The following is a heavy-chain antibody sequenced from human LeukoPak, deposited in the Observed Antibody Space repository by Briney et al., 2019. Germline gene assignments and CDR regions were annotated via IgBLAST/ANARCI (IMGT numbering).Heavy chain of an antibody. V-gene: IGHV4-59*08. CDR1: GGTISNYY. CDR2: IYYSGST. Sequence: PSETLSLTCTVSGGTISNYYWNWIRQPPGKGLEWIGYIYYSGSTNYNPSLKSRVTISVDTSKNQFSLRLSSVTAADTAVYYCARRGSGYSPWYWGQGTLVTVS. D-gene: IGHD5-18*01. CDR3: ARRGSGYSPWY. J-gene: IGHJ4*02.